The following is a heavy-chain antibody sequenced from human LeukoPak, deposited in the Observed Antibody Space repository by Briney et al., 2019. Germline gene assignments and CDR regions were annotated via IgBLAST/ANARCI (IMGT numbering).Heavy chain of an antibody. CDR1: GFTFSSYS. V-gene: IGHV3-21*01. Sequence: PGGSLRLSCAASGFTFSSYSMNWVRQAPGKGLEWVSSISSSSSYIYYADSVKGRFTISRDNAKNSLYLQMNSLRAEDTAVYYCAREIVEGDWGREAFDIWGQATMVTVSS. J-gene: IGHJ3*02. CDR3: AREIVEGDWGREAFDI. D-gene: IGHD2-21*02. CDR2: ISSSSSYI.